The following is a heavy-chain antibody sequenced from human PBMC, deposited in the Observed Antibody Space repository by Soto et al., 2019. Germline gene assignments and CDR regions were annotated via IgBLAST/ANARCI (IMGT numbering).Heavy chain of an antibody. V-gene: IGHV1-18*01. CDR3: ARVDCSSTSCYVKVEWWFDP. CDR2: ISAYNGNT. Sequence: GASVKVSCKASGGTFSSYAISWVRQAPGQGLEWMGGISAYNGNTNYAQKLQGRVTMTTDTSTSTAYMELRSLRSDDTAVYYCARVDCSSTSCYVKVEWWFDPWGQGTLVTVSS. D-gene: IGHD2-2*01. CDR1: GGTFSSYA. J-gene: IGHJ5*02.